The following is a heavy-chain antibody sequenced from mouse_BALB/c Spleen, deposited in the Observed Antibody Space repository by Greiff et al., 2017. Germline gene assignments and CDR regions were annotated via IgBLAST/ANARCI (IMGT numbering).Heavy chain of an antibody. V-gene: IGHV6-6*02. CDR3: TRNYGSSYVRAMDY. D-gene: IGHD1-1*01. CDR2: IRLKSNNYAT. Sequence: EVKLMESGGGLVQPGGSMKLSCVASGFTFSNYWMNWVRQSPEKGLEWVAEIRLKSNNYATHYAESVKGRFTISRDDSKSSVYLQMNNLRAEDTGIYYCTRNYGSSYVRAMDYWGQGTSVTVSS. J-gene: IGHJ4*01. CDR1: GFTFSNYW.